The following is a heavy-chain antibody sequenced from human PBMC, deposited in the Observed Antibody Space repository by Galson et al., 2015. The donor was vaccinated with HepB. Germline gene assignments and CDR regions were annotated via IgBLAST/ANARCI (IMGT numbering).Heavy chain of an antibody. Sequence: QSGAEVKKPGESLRISCKGSGYSFNTYWISWVRQMPGKGLEWMGRIDPTDSDTNYSPSFQGHVTMSIDKSIRTAYLQWSSLKASDTAMYYCVTRLEVVARPKIYYYYGMDVWGQGTTVTVSS. CDR2: IDPTDSDT. D-gene: IGHD6-6*01. CDR3: VTRLEVVARPKIYYYYGMDV. J-gene: IGHJ6*02. V-gene: IGHV5-10-1*01. CDR1: GYSFNTYW.